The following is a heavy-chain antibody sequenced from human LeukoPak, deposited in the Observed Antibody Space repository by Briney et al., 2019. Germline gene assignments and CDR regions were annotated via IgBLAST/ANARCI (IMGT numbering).Heavy chain of an antibody. Sequence: GGSLRLSCAASGFTFDDYGMSWVRQAPGKGLEWVSGINWNGGSTGYADSVKGRFTISRDNAKNSLYLQMNSLRAEDTALYYCARVRARTARDSSGYQYWGQGTLVTVSS. CDR2: INWNGGST. D-gene: IGHD3-22*01. CDR3: ARVRARTARDSSGYQY. J-gene: IGHJ4*02. CDR1: GFTFDDYG. V-gene: IGHV3-20*04.